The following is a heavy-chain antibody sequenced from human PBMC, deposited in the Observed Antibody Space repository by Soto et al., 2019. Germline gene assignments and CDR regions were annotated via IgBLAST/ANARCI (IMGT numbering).Heavy chain of an antibody. D-gene: IGHD6-19*01. Sequence: QVQLVESGGGVVQPGRSLRLSCAASGFTFSSYGMHWVRQAPGKGLEWVAVISYDGSNKYYADSVKGRFTISRDNSKNTLYLQMNSLRAEDTAVYYCAKEYSSGWYGSDGYWGQGTLVTVSS. CDR3: AKEYSSGWYGSDGY. CDR1: GFTFSSYG. CDR2: ISYDGSNK. V-gene: IGHV3-30*18. J-gene: IGHJ4*02.